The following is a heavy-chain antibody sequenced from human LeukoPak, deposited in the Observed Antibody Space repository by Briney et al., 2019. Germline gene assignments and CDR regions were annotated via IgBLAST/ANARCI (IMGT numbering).Heavy chain of an antibody. V-gene: IGHV3-43*02. D-gene: IGHD5-12*01. CDR3: TKDAPHSGRVFDC. CDR2: ISGDGGMT. CDR1: GFTFEHHG. J-gene: IGHJ4*02. Sequence: GGSLRLSCGGSGFTFEHHGMHWVRQRPGKGLEWVSLISGDGGMTYYAGSVKGRFTISRDNSKNSLYLQMNSLTSDDTAFHYCTKDAPHSGRVFDCWGQGTLVTVSS.